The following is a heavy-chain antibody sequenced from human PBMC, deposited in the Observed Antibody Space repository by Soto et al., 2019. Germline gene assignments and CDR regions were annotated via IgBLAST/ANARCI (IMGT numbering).Heavy chain of an antibody. V-gene: IGHV1-46*01. CDR3: ARPKYGETYFDS. Sequence: ASVKVSCKASGYTFTSYYMHWVRQAPGQGLEWMGIINPSGGSTSYAQKFQGRVTMTRDTSTSTVYMELSSLKSDDTAVYYCARPKYGETYFDSWGQGTVVTVSS. CDR2: INPSGGST. J-gene: IGHJ4*02. D-gene: IGHD2-21*01. CDR1: GYTFTSYY.